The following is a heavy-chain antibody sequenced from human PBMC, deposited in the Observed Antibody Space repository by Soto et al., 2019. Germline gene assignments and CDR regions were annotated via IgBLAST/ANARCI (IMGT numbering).Heavy chain of an antibody. Sequence: GGSLRLSCAASGFTVSSNYMSWVRQAPGKGLEWVSVIYSGGSTYYANSVKGRSTISRDNSKNMLYLQMNSLRAEDTAVYYCARMTYSSSWYVDYWGQGTLVTISS. J-gene: IGHJ4*02. CDR2: IYSGGST. CDR3: ARMTYSSSWYVDY. CDR1: GFTVSSNY. V-gene: IGHV3-66*02. D-gene: IGHD6-13*01.